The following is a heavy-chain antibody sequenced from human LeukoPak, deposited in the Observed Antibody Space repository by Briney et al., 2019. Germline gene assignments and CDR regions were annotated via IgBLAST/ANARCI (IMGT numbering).Heavy chain of an antibody. J-gene: IGHJ4*02. CDR2: IYYSGST. D-gene: IGHD3-10*01. V-gene: IGHV4-31*11. Sequence: SETLSLTCAVTGGSISSGGYYWSWIRQHPGKGLEWIGYIYYSGSTYYNPSLKSRVTISVDTSKNQFSLKLSSVTAADTAVYYCAREVMVRGVINAFDYWGQGTLVTVSS. CDR3: AREVMVRGVINAFDY. CDR1: GGSISSGGYY.